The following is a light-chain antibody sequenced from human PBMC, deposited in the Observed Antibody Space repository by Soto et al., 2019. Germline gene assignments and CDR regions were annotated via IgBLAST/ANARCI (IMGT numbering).Light chain of an antibody. V-gene: IGKV3-20*01. CDR3: RQYGTDPPRYT. CDR2: GAS. J-gene: IGKJ2*01. Sequence: DIVLTQSPGTLSLSPGDRATLSCRASLNFSSNYLTWYQQKPGQAPRLLLYGASNRATGIPDMFSGSGAWTAVTLTVSRLVPEEVSVYYCRQYGTDPPRYTFGQGTKLEI. CDR1: LNFSSNY.